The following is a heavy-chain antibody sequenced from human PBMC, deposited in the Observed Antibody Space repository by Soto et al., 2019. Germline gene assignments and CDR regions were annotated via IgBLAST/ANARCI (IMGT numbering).Heavy chain of an antibody. V-gene: IGHV1-46*01. CDR3: ARGITMIVVGNWFDP. CDR1: GYTFTSYY. D-gene: IGHD3-22*01. J-gene: IGHJ5*02. CDR2: INPSGGST. Sequence: QVQLVQPGAEVTKPGASVKVSCKASGYTFTSYYMHWVRQAPGQGLEWMGIINPSGGSTSYAQKFQGRVTMTRDTSTSTVYMELSSLRSEDTAVYYCARGITMIVVGNWFDPWGQGTLVTVSS.